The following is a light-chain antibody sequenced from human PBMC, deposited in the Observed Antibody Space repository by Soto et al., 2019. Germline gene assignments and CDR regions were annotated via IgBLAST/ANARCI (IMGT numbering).Light chain of an antibody. J-gene: IGKJ5*01. CDR3: QKLHNFPLT. Sequence: DIQLTQSPSFLSASVGDRVPITCRASQGISSSLAWYQQKPGEAPRLLIYAASTLQSGVPSRFSGSGYGTEFTLTISSLQPDDFASYYCQKLHNFPLTFGQGTRLEIK. CDR2: AAS. V-gene: IGKV1-9*01. CDR1: QGISSS.